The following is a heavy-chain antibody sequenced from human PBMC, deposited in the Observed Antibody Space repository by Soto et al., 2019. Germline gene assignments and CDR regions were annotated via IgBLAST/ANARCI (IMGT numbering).Heavy chain of an antibody. CDR3: ARGVGFGYYYYHMGL. CDR1: GGTVTRVSDY. D-gene: IGHD3-10*01. CDR2: IYYSCSA. J-gene: IGHJ6*02. V-gene: IGHV4-61*01. Sequence: SETLSLPCTVSGGTVTRVSDYSRWIRQPPGKGLEWIGYIYYSCSADYYPSLGSRVTISIDTSNNQFTRKLTSVTAADTAVYYCARGVGFGYYYYHMGLFDQGTTVTVSS.